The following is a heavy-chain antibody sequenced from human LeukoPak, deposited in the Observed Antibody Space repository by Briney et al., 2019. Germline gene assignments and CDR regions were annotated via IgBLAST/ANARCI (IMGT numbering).Heavy chain of an antibody. CDR3: ARRAYNDY. CDR2: ISYSGST. V-gene: IGHV4-59*01. J-gene: IGHJ4*02. Sequence: SETLSLTCTVSGGSISGYYWNWIRQPPGKGLEWIGYISYSGSTNYNPSLKSRVTISVDTSKNQFSLKLSSMTAADTAVYYCARRAYNDYWGQGTLVTVSS. CDR1: GGSISGYY. D-gene: IGHD5-24*01.